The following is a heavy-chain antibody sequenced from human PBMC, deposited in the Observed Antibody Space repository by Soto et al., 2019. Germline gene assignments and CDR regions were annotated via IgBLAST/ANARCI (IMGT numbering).Heavy chain of an antibody. V-gene: IGHV4-59*01. D-gene: IGHD3-22*01. CDR2: IYYSGST. Sequence: SESLYLTCTVSGGSINSYYWGGIRQPPRKGLEWIGYIYYSGSTNYNPSLKSRVTISVDTSKNQFSLKLSSVTAADTAVYYCARDFNDSSGYYYGDPAFDIWGQGTMVTVSS. J-gene: IGHJ3*02. CDR3: ARDFNDSSGYYYGDPAFDI. CDR1: GGSINSYY.